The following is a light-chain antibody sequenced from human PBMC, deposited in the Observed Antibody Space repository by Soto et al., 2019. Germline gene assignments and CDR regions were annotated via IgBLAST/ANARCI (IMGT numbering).Light chain of an antibody. CDR1: LNVNSY. CDR2: GAS. CDR3: QQRSNWPPDT. J-gene: IGKJ5*01. Sequence: VLTQSPATLSFSPGERATLSCRASLNVNSYLAWYQQKPGQAPRLLIYGASTRATGIPARFSGSGSGTDFTLTISSLEPEDFAVYYCQQRSNWPPDTFGQGTRLEIK. V-gene: IGKV3-11*01.